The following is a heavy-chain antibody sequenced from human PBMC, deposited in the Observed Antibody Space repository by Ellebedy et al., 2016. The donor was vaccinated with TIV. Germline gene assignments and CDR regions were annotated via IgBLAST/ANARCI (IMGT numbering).Heavy chain of an antibody. V-gene: IGHV3-30*18. CDR3: AKGWEWLVRSGGMDV. CDR2: ISYDGSNK. Sequence: GGSLRLXXAASGFTFSSYGMHWVRQAPGKGLEWVAVISYDGSNKYYADSVKGRFTISRDNSKNTLYLQMNSLRAEDTAVYYCAKGWEWLVRSGGMDVWGQGTTVTVSS. D-gene: IGHD6-19*01. CDR1: GFTFSSYG. J-gene: IGHJ6*02.